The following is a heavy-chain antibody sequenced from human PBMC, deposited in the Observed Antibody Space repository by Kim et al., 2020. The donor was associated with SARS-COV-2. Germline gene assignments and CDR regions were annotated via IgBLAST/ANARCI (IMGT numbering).Heavy chain of an antibody. Sequence: GGSLRLSCAASGFTFSSYAMHWVRQAPGKGLEWVAVISYDGSNKYYADSVKGRFTISRDNSKNTLYLQMNSLRAEDTAVYYCARESKWDCSGGSCYFDYWGQGTLVTVSS. V-gene: IGHV3-30*04. CDR3: ARESKWDCSGGSCYFDY. CDR1: GFTFSSYA. J-gene: IGHJ4*02. D-gene: IGHD2-15*01. CDR2: ISYDGSNK.